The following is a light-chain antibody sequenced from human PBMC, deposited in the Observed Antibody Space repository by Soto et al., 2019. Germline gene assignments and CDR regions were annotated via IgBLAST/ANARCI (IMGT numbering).Light chain of an antibody. J-gene: IGKJ1*01. Sequence: DIQMTQSPSTLSVSLGDRLTLSCRASQSVSSWLAWYQQKPGQAPRLLIYGASSLDSGIPSRFSGSGSGTDFTLTISSLQSEDFATYYCQQYNSCPRTFGQGTKVDI. CDR3: QQYNSCPRT. V-gene: IGKV1-5*01. CDR2: GAS. CDR1: QSVSSW.